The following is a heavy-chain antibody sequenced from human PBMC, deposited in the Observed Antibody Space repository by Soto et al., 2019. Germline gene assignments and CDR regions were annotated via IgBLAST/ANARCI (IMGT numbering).Heavy chain of an antibody. J-gene: IGHJ3*02. CDR1: GFTFGDYA. CDR2: IRSKAYGGTT. CDR3: TRNGIAASAFDI. Sequence: GGSLRLSCTASGFTFGDYAMSWVRQAPGKGLEWVGFIRSKAYGGTTEYAESVKGRFTISRDDSKSIAYLQMNSLKTEDTAVYYCTRNGIAASAFDIWGQGTMVTVSS. D-gene: IGHD6-13*01. V-gene: IGHV3-49*04.